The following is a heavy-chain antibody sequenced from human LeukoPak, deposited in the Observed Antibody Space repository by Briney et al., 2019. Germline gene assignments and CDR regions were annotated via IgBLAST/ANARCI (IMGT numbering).Heavy chain of an antibody. CDR3: ARGSTTGTTSYFDP. Sequence: PSETLSLTCTVSGFSISSGYYWGWFRQPPGKGLEWIGSIYHSGSTYYNLSFKSRVTISLNTSKNYFSLKLNSVTAADTAVYYCARGSTTGTTSYFDPWGQGTLATVSS. CDR2: IYHSGST. J-gene: IGHJ5*02. D-gene: IGHD1-1*01. V-gene: IGHV4-38-2*02. CDR1: GFSISSGYY.